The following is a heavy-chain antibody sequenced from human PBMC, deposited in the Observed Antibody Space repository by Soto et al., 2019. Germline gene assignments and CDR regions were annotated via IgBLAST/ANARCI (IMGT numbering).Heavy chain of an antibody. CDR2: IYYSGST. D-gene: IGHD4-17*01. CDR3: ASPMGDYGGYFDY. Sequence: SETLSLTCTVSGGSISSSSYYWGWIRQPPGKGLEWIGSIYYSGSTYYNPSLKSRVTISVDTSKNQFSLKLSSVTAADTAVYYCASPMGDYGGYFDYWGQGTLVTVSS. J-gene: IGHJ4*02. CDR1: GGSISSSSYY. V-gene: IGHV4-39*01.